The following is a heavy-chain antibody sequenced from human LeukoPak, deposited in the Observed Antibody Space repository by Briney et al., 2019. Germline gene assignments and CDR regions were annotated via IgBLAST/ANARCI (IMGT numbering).Heavy chain of an antibody. Sequence: GGSLRLSCAASGFTFSSYSMSWVRQAPGKGLEWVSVIYSGGSTYYADSVKGRFTISRDNSKNTLYLQMNSLRAEDTAVYYCARDIYSYGPGIGYWGQGTLVTVSS. CDR1: GFTFSSYS. V-gene: IGHV3-53*01. CDR2: IYSGGST. D-gene: IGHD5-18*01. J-gene: IGHJ4*02. CDR3: ARDIYSYGPGIGY.